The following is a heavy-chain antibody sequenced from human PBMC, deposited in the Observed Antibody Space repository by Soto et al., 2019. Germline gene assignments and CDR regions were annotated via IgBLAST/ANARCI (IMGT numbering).Heavy chain of an antibody. Sequence: LRLSCAASGFTFTRYSMNWVRQAPGKGLEWVSSISSTTNYIYYADSMKGRFTVSRDNAKNSVYLEMNSLSAEDTAVYCCARESEDLTSNFDYWGQGTLVTVSS. V-gene: IGHV3-21*01. CDR2: ISSTTNYI. CDR3: ARESEDLTSNFDY. J-gene: IGHJ4*02. CDR1: GFTFTRYS.